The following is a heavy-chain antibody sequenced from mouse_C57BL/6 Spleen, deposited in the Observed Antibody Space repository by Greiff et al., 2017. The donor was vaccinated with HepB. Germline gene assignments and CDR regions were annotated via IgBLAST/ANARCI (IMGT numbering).Heavy chain of an antibody. CDR3: AREDSSYAWFAY. D-gene: IGHD1-1*01. V-gene: IGHV1-22*01. CDR2: INPNNGGT. CDR1: GYTFTDYN. J-gene: IGHJ3*01. Sequence: DVQLQESGPELVKPGASVKMSCKASGYTFTDYNMHWVKQSHGKSLEWIGYINPNNGGTSYNQKFKGKATLTVNKSSSTAYMELRSLTSEDSAVYYCAREDSSYAWFAYWGQGTLVTVSA.